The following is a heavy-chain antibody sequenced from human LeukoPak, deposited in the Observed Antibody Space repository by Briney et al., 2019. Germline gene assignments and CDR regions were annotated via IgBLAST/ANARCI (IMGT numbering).Heavy chain of an antibody. Sequence: GGSLRLSCAASGFIFSGYWMNWVRQAPGKGLAWVAGIDIDGSTTNYADSVKGRFTISRDNAKNSLYLQMNSLTAGDTAMYYCARETNGGTFDIWGQGTMVTVSS. J-gene: IGHJ3*02. CDR3: ARETNGGTFDI. CDR1: GFIFSGYW. D-gene: IGHD3-16*01. V-gene: IGHV3-74*01. CDR2: IDIDGSTT.